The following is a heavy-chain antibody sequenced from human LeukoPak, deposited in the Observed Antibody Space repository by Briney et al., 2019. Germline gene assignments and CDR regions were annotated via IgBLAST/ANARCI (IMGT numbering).Heavy chain of an antibody. J-gene: IGHJ3*02. CDR3: ARVMGGLVIAAFDI. V-gene: IGHV1-2*02. CDR1: GYTFTGYY. CDR2: INPNSGGT. Sequence: GASVKVSCKASGYTFTGYYMHWVRQAPGQGLEWMEWINPNSGGTNYAQKFQGRVTMTRDTSISTAYMELSRLRSDDTAVYYCARVMGGLVIAAFDIWGQGTMVTVSS. D-gene: IGHD3-3*01.